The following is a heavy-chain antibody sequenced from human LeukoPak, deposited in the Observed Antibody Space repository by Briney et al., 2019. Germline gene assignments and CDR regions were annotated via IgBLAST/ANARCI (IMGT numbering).Heavy chain of an antibody. D-gene: IGHD6-13*01. V-gene: IGHV3-23*01. J-gene: IGHJ4*02. CDR1: GFTFSSYA. CDR3: AKDRSDNSTWYLGDY. CDR2: ISGTGGST. Sequence: GGSLRLSCAASGFTFSSYAMSWVRQAPGKGLEWVSAISGTGGSTYYADSVKGPFTISRDNSKNTLYLQMNSLRAEDTAIYYCAKDRSDNSTWYLGDYWGQGTLVAVSS.